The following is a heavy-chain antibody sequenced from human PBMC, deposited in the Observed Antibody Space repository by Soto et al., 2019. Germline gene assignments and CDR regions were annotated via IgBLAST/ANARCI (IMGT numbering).Heavy chain of an antibody. J-gene: IGHJ5*02. V-gene: IGHV1-46*01. Sequence: ASVKVSCKASGYTFTSYYMHWVRQAPGQGLEWMGIINPSGGSTSYAQKFQGRVTMTRDTSTSTVYMELSSLRSDDTAVYYCARTLGPFGWICNWFDPWGQGTLVTVSS. CDR3: ARTLGPFGWICNWFDP. D-gene: IGHD3-10*01. CDR2: INPSGGST. CDR1: GYTFTSYY.